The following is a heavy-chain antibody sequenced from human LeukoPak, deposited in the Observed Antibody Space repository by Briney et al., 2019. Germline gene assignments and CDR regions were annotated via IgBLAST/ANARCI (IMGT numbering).Heavy chain of an antibody. D-gene: IGHD3-3*01. CDR2: INHSGST. J-gene: IGHJ4*02. V-gene: IGHV4-34*01. CDR3: ARGFPQRGGPTRLRFFDY. Sequence: SETLSLTCAVYGGSFSGYYWSWIRQPPGKGLEWIGEINHSGSTNYNPSLKSRVTISVDASKNQFSLKLSSVTAADTAVYYCARGFPQRGGPTRLRFFDYWGQGTLVTVSS. CDR1: GGSFSGYY.